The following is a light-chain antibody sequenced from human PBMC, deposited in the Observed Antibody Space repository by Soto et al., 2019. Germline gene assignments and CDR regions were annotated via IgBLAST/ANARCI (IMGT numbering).Light chain of an antibody. CDR2: DAS. Sequence: EIVLTQSPATLSLSPGDRATLSCRASQSVSSYLAWYQQKPGQAPRLLIYDASNRATGIPARFSGSGSGTDFTLTITSLEPEDFAVYYCQQRSNWPSTFGGGTK. J-gene: IGKJ4*01. CDR1: QSVSSY. CDR3: QQRSNWPST. V-gene: IGKV3-11*01.